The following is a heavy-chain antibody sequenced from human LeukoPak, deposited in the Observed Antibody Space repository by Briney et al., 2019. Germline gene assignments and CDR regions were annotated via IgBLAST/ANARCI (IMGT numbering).Heavy chain of an antibody. CDR1: GLTLSRYW. CDR3: ARGGM. J-gene: IGHJ4*02. V-gene: IGHV3-7*02. D-gene: IGHD3-16*01. Sequence: PGGSLRLSCAVSGLTLSRYWMSWVRPTPEKGLEWVASIKVEGSETHIRDSVKGQFTISRDNARTSLYLQMNSLRVDYTAIYYCARGGMWGQGTPVTVPS. CDR2: IKVEGSET.